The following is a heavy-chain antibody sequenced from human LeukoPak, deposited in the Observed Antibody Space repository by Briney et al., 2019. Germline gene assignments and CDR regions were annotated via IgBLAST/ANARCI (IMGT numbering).Heavy chain of an antibody. CDR2: ISYDGSNK. CDR3: ASVGYGGKPDY. D-gene: IGHD4-23*01. V-gene: IGHV3-30*03. Sequence: GRSLRLSCAASGFTFSSYGMHWVRQAPGKGLEWVAVISYDGSNKYYADSVKGRFTISRDNSKNTLYLQMNSLRAEDTAVYYCASVGYGGKPDYWGQGTLVTVSS. J-gene: IGHJ4*02. CDR1: GFTFSSYG.